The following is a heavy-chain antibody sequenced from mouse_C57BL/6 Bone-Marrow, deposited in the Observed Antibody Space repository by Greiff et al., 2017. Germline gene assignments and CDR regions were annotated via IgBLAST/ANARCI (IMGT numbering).Heavy chain of an antibody. CDR2: IWWVDDK. CDR1: GFSLSTFGMG. Sequence: QVTLKESGPGILQPSQTLSLTCSFSGFSLSTFGMGVGWIRQPSGKGLEWLAHIWWVDDKYYNPARKSRLTISKDTSKNQVFLKIANVDTADTATYYCARIAPLDDYDWYFDVWGTGTTVTVSS. D-gene: IGHD2-4*01. V-gene: IGHV8-8*01. CDR3: ARIAPLDDYDWYFDV. J-gene: IGHJ1*03.